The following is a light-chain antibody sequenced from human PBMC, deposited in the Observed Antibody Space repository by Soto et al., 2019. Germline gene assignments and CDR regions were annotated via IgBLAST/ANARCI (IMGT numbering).Light chain of an antibody. CDR2: SNN. CDR1: SSNIGSNT. J-gene: IGLJ1*01. Sequence: QCVLTQPPSASGTPEQMVTISCSRSSSNIGSNTVNWYQQLPGTAPKLLIYSNNQRPSGVPDRFSGSKSGTSASLAISGLQSEDEADYYCAAWDDSLNGYVFGTGTKVTVL. V-gene: IGLV1-44*01. CDR3: AAWDDSLNGYV.